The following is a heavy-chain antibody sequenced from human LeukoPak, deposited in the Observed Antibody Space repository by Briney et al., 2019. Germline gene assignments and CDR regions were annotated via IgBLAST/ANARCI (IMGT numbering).Heavy chain of an antibody. CDR2: ISGSGGKT. CDR1: GFSVSTYA. V-gene: IGHV3-23*01. D-gene: IGHD2-2*01. CDR3: AKWDVQLIPGATRARNDEGSFFDF. J-gene: IGHJ4*02. Sequence: GGSLRLSCAASGFSVSTYAMSWVRQAPGKGLEWVPGISGSGGKTYYVDSVRGRFTISRDNVKNTLSLQMNSLRAEDTAVYYCAKWDVQLIPGATRARNDEGSFFDFWGQGTLVTVSS.